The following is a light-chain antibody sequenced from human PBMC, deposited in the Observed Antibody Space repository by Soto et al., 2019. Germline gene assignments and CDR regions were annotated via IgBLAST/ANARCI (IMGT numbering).Light chain of an antibody. CDR3: QQYGSSGT. J-gene: IGKJ1*01. CDR1: QSVSNNY. V-gene: IGKV3-20*01. CDR2: GAS. Sequence: ETVMTQSPVTLSVSPGERATLSCRASQSVSNNYLAWYQQKPGQAPRLLIYGASNRATGIPDRFSGSGSGTDFTLTISRLEPEDFAVYYCQQYGSSGTFGQGTKVDI.